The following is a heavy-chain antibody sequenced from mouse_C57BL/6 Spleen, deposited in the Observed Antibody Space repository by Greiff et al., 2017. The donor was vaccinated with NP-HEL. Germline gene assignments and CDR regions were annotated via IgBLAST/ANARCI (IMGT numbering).Heavy chain of an antibody. V-gene: IGHV1-55*01. D-gene: IGHD2-4*01. CDR3: AKGPYDYSAWFAY. J-gene: IGHJ3*01. CDR1: GYTFTSYW. CDR2: IYPGSGST. Sequence: VQLQQPGAELVKPGASVKMSCKASGYTFTSYWITWVKQRPGQGLEWIGDIYPGSGSTNYNEKFKSKATLTVDTSSSTAYMQLSSLTSEDSAVYYCAKGPYDYSAWFAYWGQGTLVTVSA.